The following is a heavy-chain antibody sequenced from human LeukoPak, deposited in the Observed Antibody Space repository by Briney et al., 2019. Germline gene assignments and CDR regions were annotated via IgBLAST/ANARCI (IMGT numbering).Heavy chain of an antibody. J-gene: IGHJ4*02. V-gene: IGHV3-48*02. D-gene: IGHD3-22*01. CDR1: GLTFSTYS. CDR2: ITGSGTTI. Sequence: PGGSLRLSCAASGLTFSTYSMNWVRQAPGKGLEWVSYITGSGTTIYYADSVKGRFTISRDNAKNSLYLQMISLRDEDTAVYYCARDSNGYFDRTFDYWGQGTLVTVSS. CDR3: ARDSNGYFDRTFDY.